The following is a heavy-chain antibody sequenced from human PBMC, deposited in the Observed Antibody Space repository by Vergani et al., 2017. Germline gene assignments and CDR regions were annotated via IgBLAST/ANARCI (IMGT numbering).Heavy chain of an antibody. CDR3: TKGRRGYTGYFFDC. V-gene: IGHV3-23*01. J-gene: IGHJ4*02. CDR2: ISGSGGST. D-gene: IGHD5-18*01. Sequence: EVQLLESGGGLVQPGGSLRLSCAASGFTFSSYAMSWVRQAPGKGLEWVSAISGSGGSTYYADSVKGRFTISIDNSKNTLHLQMNSLRADDTAVYYCTKGRRGYTGYFFDCWGQGTLATVSS. CDR1: GFTFSSYA.